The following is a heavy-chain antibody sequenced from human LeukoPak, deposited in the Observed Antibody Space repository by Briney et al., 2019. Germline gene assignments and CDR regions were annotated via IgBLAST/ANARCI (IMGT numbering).Heavy chain of an antibody. V-gene: IGHV3-48*02. CDR2: ISSSSSTI. J-gene: IGHJ4*02. CDR3: ARDPVPNSSGYYYGFDY. CDR1: GFTFSSYS. Sequence: GSLRLSCAASGFTFSSYSMNWVRQAPGKGLEWVSYISSSSSTIYYADSVKGRFTISRDNAKNSLYLQMNSLRDEDTAVYYCARDPVPNSSGYYYGFDYWGQGTLVTVSS. D-gene: IGHD3-22*01.